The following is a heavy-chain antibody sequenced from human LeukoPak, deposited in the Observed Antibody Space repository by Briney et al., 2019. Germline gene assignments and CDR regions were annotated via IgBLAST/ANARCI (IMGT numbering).Heavy chain of an antibody. J-gene: IGHJ6*02. CDR3: AKEIAIAAAGMDFYYGMDV. Sequence: GGSLRLSCAASGFTFSSYAMSWVRQAPGKGLEWVSAISGSGGSTYYADSVKGRFTISRDNSKNTLYLQMNSLRAEDTAVYYCAKEIAIAAAGMDFYYGMDVWGQGTTDTVSS. CDR2: ISGSGGST. D-gene: IGHD6-13*01. V-gene: IGHV3-23*01. CDR1: GFTFSSYA.